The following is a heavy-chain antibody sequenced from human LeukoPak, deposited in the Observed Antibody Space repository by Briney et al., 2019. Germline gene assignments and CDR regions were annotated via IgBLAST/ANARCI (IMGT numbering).Heavy chain of an antibody. V-gene: IGHV1-46*01. J-gene: IGHJ4*02. D-gene: IGHD3-22*01. CDR2: INPSGGST. CDR3: ARDLSIHYYDSSGYFDY. CDR1: GYTFTSYY. Sequence: ASVKVSCKASGYTFTSYYMHWVRQAPGQGLEWMGIINPSGGSTSYAQKFQGRVTITADESTSTAYMELSSLRSEDTAVYYCARDLSIHYYDSSGYFDYWGQGTLVTVSS.